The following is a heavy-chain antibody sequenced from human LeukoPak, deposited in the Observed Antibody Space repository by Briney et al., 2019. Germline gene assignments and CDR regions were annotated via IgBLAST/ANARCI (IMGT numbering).Heavy chain of an antibody. CDR2: IYYSGST. J-gene: IGHJ4*02. Sequence: SETLSLTCTISGGSISAYYWSWIRQPPGKGLEWIGYIYYSGSTNYNPSLMSRLTISVDTSKNQFSLKLSSVTAADTAVYYCARLIAVAGTYRGHFDYWGQGALVTVSS. V-gene: IGHV4-59*08. CDR3: ARLIAVAGTYRGHFDY. CDR1: GGSISAYY. D-gene: IGHD6-19*01.